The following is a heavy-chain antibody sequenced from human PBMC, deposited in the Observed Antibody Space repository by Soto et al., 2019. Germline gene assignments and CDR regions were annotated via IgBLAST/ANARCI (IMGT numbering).Heavy chain of an antibody. J-gene: IGHJ6*02. V-gene: IGHV3-30-3*01. D-gene: IGHD5-12*01. Sequence: PGGSLRLSCAASGFTFSSYAMHWVRQAPGKGLEWVAVISYDGSNKYYADSVKGRFTISRDNSKNTLYLQMNSLRAEDTAVYYCARSGYSGYDLSYYGMDVWGQGTTVTVSS. CDR3: ARSGYSGYDLSYYGMDV. CDR2: ISYDGSNK. CDR1: GFTFSSYA.